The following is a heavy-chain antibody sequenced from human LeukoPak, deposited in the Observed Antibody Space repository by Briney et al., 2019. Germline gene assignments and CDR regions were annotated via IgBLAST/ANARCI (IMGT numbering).Heavy chain of an antibody. CDR3: ARDSAREPW. D-gene: IGHD1-14*01. CDR2: ISYSGST. V-gene: IGHV4-39*07. Sequence: SETLSLTCTVSGGSISSSSYYWGWIRQPPGKGLEWIGSISYSGSTYYNPSLKSRVTMSLDTSKNQFSLKLSSVTAADTAVYYCARDSAREPWWGQGTLVTVSS. CDR1: GGSISSSSYY. J-gene: IGHJ4*02.